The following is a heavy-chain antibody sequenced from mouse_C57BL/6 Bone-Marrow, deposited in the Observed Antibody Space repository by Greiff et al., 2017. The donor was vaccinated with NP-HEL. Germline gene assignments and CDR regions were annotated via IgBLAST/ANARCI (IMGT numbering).Heavy chain of an antibody. J-gene: IGHJ3*01. V-gene: IGHV8-12*01. D-gene: IGHD2-4*01. CDR3: ARRATNYDYDGGGFAY. CDR2: IYWDDDK. CDR1: GFSLSTSGMG. Sequence: QVTLKVSGPGLLQSSQTLSLTCSFSGFSLSTSGMGVSWLRQPSGKGLEWLAHIYWDDDKHYNPSLKSRPTTSKDTSRNQIFLKITSVDTADTAAYDCARRATNYDYDGGGFAYWGQGTLVTVSA.